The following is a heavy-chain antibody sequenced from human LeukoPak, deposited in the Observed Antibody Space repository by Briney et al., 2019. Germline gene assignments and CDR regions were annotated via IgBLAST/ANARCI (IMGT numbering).Heavy chain of an antibody. V-gene: IGHV3-66*01. D-gene: IGHD1-26*01. CDR3: ARDRPHGSYLDFDY. J-gene: IGHJ4*02. CDR2: IYNDGST. Sequence: GGSLRLSCAASGFTVSSNFMSWVRQAPGKGLEWVSVIYNDGSTYYADSVKGRFTISRDNSKNTLYLQMNSLRAEDTAVYYCARDRPHGSYLDFDYWGQGTLVTVSS. CDR1: GFTVSSNF.